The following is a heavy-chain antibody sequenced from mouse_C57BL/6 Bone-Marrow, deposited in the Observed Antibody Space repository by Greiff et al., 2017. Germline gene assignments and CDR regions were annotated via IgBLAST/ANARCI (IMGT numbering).Heavy chain of an antibody. J-gene: IGHJ3*01. CDR3: ARNDCGNRGGFCY. CDR2: IHPNSGST. CDR1: GYTFTSYW. Sequence: QVQLQQPGAELVKPGASVKLSCKASGYTFTSYWMHWVKQRPGQGLEWIGMIHPNSGSTNYNEKFKSKATLTVDKSSSTAYMQLSSLTSEDSAVYYCARNDCGNRGGFCYWGQGTLVAVSA. D-gene: IGHD2-1*01. V-gene: IGHV1-64*01.